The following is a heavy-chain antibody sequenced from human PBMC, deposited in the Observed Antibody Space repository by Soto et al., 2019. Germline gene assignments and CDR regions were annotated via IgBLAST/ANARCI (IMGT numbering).Heavy chain of an antibody. D-gene: IGHD3-10*01. CDR1: GYSFTNYW. V-gene: IGHV5-51*03. J-gene: IGHJ5*02. CDR3: GRRNGDGSGGRWFDP. CDR2: IYPGDSDT. Sequence: EVQLVQSGAEVKKPGESLKISCKASGYSFTNYWIAWVRQMPGKGLEWMGIIYPGDSDTKYSPSFQGQVTISVDKSINTAYLQWGSLKGLDTAMYYCGRRNGDGSGGRWFDPWGQGTLVTVSS.